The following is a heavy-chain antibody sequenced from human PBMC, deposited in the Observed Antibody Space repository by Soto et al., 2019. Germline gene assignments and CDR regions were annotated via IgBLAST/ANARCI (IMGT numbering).Heavy chain of an antibody. CDR2: IQTKRQTYIT. Sequence: RGSLRLSCAASGFTFSRHAMHWVRQAPGKGLEWVGRIQTKRQTYITEYAASLEGRFSISRDDSKNSLYLQVNRLKTEDTAVYYCAKPRIVGATSEFDYWGQGSLVTVSS. J-gene: IGHJ4*02. CDR3: AKPRIVGATSEFDY. CDR1: GFTFSRHA. D-gene: IGHD1-26*01. V-gene: IGHV3-72*01.